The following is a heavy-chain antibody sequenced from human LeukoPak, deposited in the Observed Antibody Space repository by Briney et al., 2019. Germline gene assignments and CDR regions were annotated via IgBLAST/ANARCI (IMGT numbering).Heavy chain of an antibody. CDR2: INWNGGST. J-gene: IGHJ4*02. D-gene: IGHD3-22*01. CDR1: GFTFDDYG. CDR3: ARDRGLAYYYDSSGYYPGNFDY. V-gene: IGHV3-20*04. Sequence: GGSLRLSCAASGFTFDDYGMSWVRQAPGKGLEWVSGINWNGGSTGYADSVKGRFTISRDNAKNSLYLQMNSLRAEDTALYYCARDRGLAYYYDSSGYYPGNFDYWGQGTLVTVSS.